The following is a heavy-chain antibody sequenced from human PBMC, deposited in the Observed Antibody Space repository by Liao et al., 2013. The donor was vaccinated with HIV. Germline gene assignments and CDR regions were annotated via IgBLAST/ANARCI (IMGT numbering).Heavy chain of an antibody. CDR3: ASDSVFYGSVY. V-gene: IGHV4-34*01. CDR2: IHHGGAA. Sequence: QVQLQQWGAGLLKPSETLSLTCSVYGGSFSAYSWSWVRQAPGKGLEWIGKIHHGGAANYNPSLKSRVTISLDTSKNQFSLKLKSLTAADTAVYYCASDSVFYGSVYWGQGTLVTVSS. J-gene: IGHJ4*02. D-gene: IGHD3-10*01. CDR1: GGSFSAYS.